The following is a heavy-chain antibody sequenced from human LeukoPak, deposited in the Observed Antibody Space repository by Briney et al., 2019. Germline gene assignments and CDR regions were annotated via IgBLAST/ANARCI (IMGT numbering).Heavy chain of an antibody. V-gene: IGHV3-53*01. Sequence: GGSLRLSCAASGFTVSSNYMSWVRQAPGKGLEWVSVIYSGGSTCYADSVKGRFTISRDNSKNTLYLQMNSLRAEDTAIYYCAKYGPQDSGSSHFDYWGQGALVTVSS. CDR3: AKYGPQDSGSSHFDY. CDR2: IYSGGST. D-gene: IGHD1-26*01. J-gene: IGHJ4*02. CDR1: GFTVSSNY.